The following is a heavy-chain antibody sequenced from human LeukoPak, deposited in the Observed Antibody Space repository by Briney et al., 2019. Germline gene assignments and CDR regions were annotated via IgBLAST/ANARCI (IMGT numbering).Heavy chain of an antibody. V-gene: IGHV1-69*06. CDR2: ITPIFGTA. Sequence: GASVKVSCKASGGTFSSYAISWVRQAPGQGLEWMGGITPIFGTANYAQKFQGRVTITADKSTSTAYMELSSLRSEDTAVYYCARARWDAFDIWGQGTMVTVSS. J-gene: IGHJ3*02. CDR1: GGTFSSYA. D-gene: IGHD6-13*01. CDR3: ARARWDAFDI.